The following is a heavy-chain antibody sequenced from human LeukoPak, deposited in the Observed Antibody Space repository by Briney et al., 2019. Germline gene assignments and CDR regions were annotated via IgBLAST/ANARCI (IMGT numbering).Heavy chain of an antibody. Sequence: GASLKFSCKAAGYTFTRNYMHWVRQAPGQGLEWIVWINPNSGGTNHAQKFQGRVTMTRDTSISTAYMELSRLTSDDTAVYYCARDPPIGGADVFDIWGQGTMVSVSS. J-gene: IGHJ3*02. D-gene: IGHD3-10*01. CDR1: GYTFTRNY. CDR2: INPNSGGT. CDR3: ARDPPIGGADVFDI. V-gene: IGHV1-2*02.